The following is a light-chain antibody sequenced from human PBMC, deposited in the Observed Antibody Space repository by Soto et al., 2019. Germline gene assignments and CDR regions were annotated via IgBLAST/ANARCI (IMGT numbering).Light chain of an antibody. CDR1: SGDVGAYDY. V-gene: IGLV2-14*03. Sequence: QSVLTQPASVSGPPGQSITISCTGTSGDVGAYDYVSWYQQHPDKAPKLMIYEVSHRPSGVSNRFYGSKSVNTATLTISGLQAEDEAGYYCSSYTSSSTRVFGTGTKVTVL. J-gene: IGLJ1*01. CDR2: EVS. CDR3: SSYTSSSTRV.